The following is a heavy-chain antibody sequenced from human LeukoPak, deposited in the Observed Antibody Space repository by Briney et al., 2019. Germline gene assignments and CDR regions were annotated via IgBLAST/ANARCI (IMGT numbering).Heavy chain of an antibody. D-gene: IGHD1-1*01. CDR2: VYYSGGT. V-gene: IGHV4-39*02. Sequence: SETLSLTCAVSGASISSSIHYWGWVRQPPGKGLEWIGSVYYSGGTYYNPSLESRLTTSVDTSNNRFSLKLKSVTAADTAVFYCARVTTGSTTLDSWGQGILVTVSS. CDR3: ARVTTGSTTLDS. J-gene: IGHJ5*01. CDR1: GASISSSIHY.